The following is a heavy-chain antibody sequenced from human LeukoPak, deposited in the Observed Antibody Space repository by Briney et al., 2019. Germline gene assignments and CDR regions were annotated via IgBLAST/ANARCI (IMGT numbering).Heavy chain of an antibody. CDR1: GYTFTTYD. CDR3: ARSSTVVTPTNLGY. V-gene: IGHV1-8*03. D-gene: IGHD4-23*01. Sequence: ASVKVSCKASGYTFTTYDINWVRQATGQGLEWMGWMNPNSGNTGYAQKFQGRVTITRNTSISTAYMELSSLRSGDTAVYYCARSSTVVTPTNLGYWGQGTLVTVSS. CDR2: MNPNSGNT. J-gene: IGHJ4*02.